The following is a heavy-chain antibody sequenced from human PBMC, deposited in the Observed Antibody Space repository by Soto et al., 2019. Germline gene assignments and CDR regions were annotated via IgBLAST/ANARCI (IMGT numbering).Heavy chain of an antibody. D-gene: IGHD6-19*01. J-gene: IGHJ4*02. CDR3: ASPRGYRGGWYTYFDY. CDR2: IVPILGSA. Sequence: SVKVSCKASGGTFTTFAFSWVRQAPGQGLEWMGGIVPILGSANYAQNFQGRVTITADTSTSTAYMELSSLRSEDTAVYYCASPRGYRGGWYTYFDYWGQGALVTVSS. CDR1: GGTFTTFA. V-gene: IGHV1-69*10.